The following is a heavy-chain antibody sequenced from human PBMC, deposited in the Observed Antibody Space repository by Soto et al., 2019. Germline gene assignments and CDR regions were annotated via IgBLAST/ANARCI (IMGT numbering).Heavy chain of an antibody. D-gene: IGHD6-13*01. Sequence: EASVKVSCKASGYTFTDYAISWVRQAPGRGLEWMGWVNTYNGNPNYAQIFQGRVTMTTDTSTDTAYMELRSLKSDDSAVYYCARDSQYSTSWQRFDSWGQGTLVTVPQ. CDR3: ARDSQYSTSWQRFDS. CDR2: VNTYNGNP. V-gene: IGHV1-18*01. J-gene: IGHJ4*02. CDR1: GYTFTDYA.